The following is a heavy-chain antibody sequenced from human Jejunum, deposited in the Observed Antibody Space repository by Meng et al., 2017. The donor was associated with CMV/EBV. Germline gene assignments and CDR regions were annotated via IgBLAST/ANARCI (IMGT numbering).Heavy chain of an antibody. Sequence: QVPLVESGGGVVQPGRSLRLSCAASGFTITAYPMHWVRQVPGKGLEWVTVDGNNKYYADSVKGRFTISRDNSRNTLDLQMDSLRTEDTAIYYCARENLELQGTVDYWGQGTLVTVSS. CDR1: GFTITAYP. CDR2: DGNNK. V-gene: IGHV3-30*03. D-gene: IGHD1-7*01. CDR3: ARENLELQGTVDY. J-gene: IGHJ4*02.